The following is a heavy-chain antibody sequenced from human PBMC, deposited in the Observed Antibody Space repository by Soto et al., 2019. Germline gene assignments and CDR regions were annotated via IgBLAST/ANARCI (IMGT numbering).Heavy chain of an antibody. V-gene: IGHV5-51*01. J-gene: IGHJ5*02. CDR1: GYAFSSYW. CDR2: IYPGDSDT. CDR3: AEGYCTATVCDPWFDP. D-gene: IGHD2-8*02. Sequence: GESLKISCQGSGYAFSSYWIAWVRQMPGKGLEWMGIIYPGDSDTRYSPSFQGQVTISVDKSITTAYLQWSSLKASDTAMYYCAEGYCTATVCDPWFDPWGQGTLVTVSS.